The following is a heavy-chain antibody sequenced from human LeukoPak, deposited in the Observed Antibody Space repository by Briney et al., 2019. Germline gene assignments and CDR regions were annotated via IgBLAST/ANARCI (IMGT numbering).Heavy chain of an antibody. CDR1: GYTLTSYV. Sequence: ASVKVSCKASGYTLTSYVISWVRQAPGQGLEWMGWISAYNGNTNYAQKLQGRVTMTTDTSTSTAYMELRSLRSDDTAVYYCARARIAVAGTEFDYWGQGTLVTVSS. D-gene: IGHD6-19*01. J-gene: IGHJ4*02. CDR2: ISAYNGNT. V-gene: IGHV1-18*01. CDR3: ARARIAVAGTEFDY.